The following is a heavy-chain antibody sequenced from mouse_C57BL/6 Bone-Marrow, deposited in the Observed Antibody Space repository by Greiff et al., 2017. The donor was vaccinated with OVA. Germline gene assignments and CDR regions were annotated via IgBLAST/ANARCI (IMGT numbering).Heavy chain of an antibody. V-gene: IGHV1-18*01. D-gene: IGHD2-3*01. CDR1: GYTFTDYN. CDR3: ARRLLRPYWYFDV. CDR2: INPNNGGT. J-gene: IGHJ1*03. Sequence: VQLQQSGPELVKPGASVKIPCKASGYTFTDYNMDWVKQSHGKSLEWIGDINPNNGGTIYNQKFKGKATLTVDKSSSTAYMELRSLTSEDTAVYYCARRLLRPYWYFDVWGTGTTVTVSS.